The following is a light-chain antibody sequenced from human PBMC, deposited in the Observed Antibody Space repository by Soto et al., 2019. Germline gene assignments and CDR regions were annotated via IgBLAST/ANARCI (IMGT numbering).Light chain of an antibody. CDR2: EVI. V-gene: IGLV2-8*01. Sequence: QSVLTQPPSASGSPGQSVTISCTGISRDVGGYNYVSWYQQHPGKAPKLMIYEVIKRPSGVPDRFSGSKSGNTASLTVSGLQAEDEADYYCNSYAGSNNLVFGGGTKLTVL. J-gene: IGLJ2*01. CDR1: SRDVGGYNY. CDR3: NSYAGSNNLV.